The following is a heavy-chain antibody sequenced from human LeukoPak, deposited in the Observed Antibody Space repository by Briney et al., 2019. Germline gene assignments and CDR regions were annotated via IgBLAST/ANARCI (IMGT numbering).Heavy chain of an antibody. D-gene: IGHD2-15*01. CDR1: GFTFSSYE. J-gene: IGHJ4*02. Sequence: QPGGSLRLSCAASGFTFSSYEMNWVRQAPGKGLEWVSYISSSGSTIYYADSVKGRLTISRDNAKNSLYLQMNSLRAEDTAVYYCARDEYCSGGSCSHPTFDYWGQGTLVTVSS. V-gene: IGHV3-48*03. CDR3: ARDEYCSGGSCSHPTFDY. CDR2: ISSSGSTI.